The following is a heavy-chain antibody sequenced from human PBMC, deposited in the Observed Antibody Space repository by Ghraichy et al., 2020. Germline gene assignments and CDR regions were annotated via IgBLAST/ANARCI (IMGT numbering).Heavy chain of an antibody. Sequence: SETLSLTCTVSGGSISSSSYYWGWIRQPPGKGLEWIGSIYYSGSTYYNPSLKSRVTISVDTSKNQFSLKLSSVTAADTAVYYCARRPGRYSSKSFDYWGQGTLVTVSS. CDR1: GGSISSSSYY. D-gene: IGHD6-13*01. J-gene: IGHJ4*02. CDR3: ARRPGRYSSKSFDY. V-gene: IGHV4-39*01. CDR2: IYYSGST.